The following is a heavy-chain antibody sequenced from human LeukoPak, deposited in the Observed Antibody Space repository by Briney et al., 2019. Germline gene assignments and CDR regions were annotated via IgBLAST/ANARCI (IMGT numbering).Heavy chain of an antibody. CDR3: ARGCSSTSWWNWFDP. D-gene: IGHD2-2*01. CDR1: GGSISSYY. J-gene: IGHJ5*02. Sequence: PSETLSLTCTVSGGSISSYYWSWIRQPPGKGLEWIGYIYYSGSTNYNPSLKSRVTISVDTSKNQFSLKLSSVTAADTAVYYCARGCSSTSWWNWFDPWGQGWLVTVSS. V-gene: IGHV4-59*01. CDR2: IYYSGST.